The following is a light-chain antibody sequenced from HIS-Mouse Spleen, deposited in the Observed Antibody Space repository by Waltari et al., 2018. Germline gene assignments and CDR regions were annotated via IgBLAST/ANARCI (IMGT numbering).Light chain of an antibody. CDR3: QQYGSSPYT. CDR1: QSVSSSY. J-gene: IGKJ2*01. V-gene: IGKV3-20*01. Sequence: IVLTQSPGNLSLSPGERATLSCRASQSVSSSYLAWYQQKPGQAPRLLIYGASSRATGIPDRFSGSGSGTDFTLTISRLEPEDFAVYYCQQYGSSPYTFGQGTKLEIK. CDR2: GAS.